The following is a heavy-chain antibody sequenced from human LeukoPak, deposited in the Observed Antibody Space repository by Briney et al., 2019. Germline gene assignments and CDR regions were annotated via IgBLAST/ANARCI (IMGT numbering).Heavy chain of an antibody. J-gene: IGHJ5*02. CDR2: IYYSGSN. CDR3: ARFSVAAAGTGWFDP. Sequence: ASETLSLTCTVSGVSISSYYWSWIRQPPGKGLELIGYIYYSGSNNYNPSLKSRVIISIDTSKNQLSLKLSSVTAADTAVYYCARFSVAAAGTGWFDPWGQGTLVTVSA. D-gene: IGHD6-13*01. CDR1: GVSISSYY. V-gene: IGHV4-59*01.